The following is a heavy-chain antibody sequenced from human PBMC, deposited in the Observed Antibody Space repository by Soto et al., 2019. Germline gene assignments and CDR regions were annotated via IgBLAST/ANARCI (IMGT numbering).Heavy chain of an antibody. J-gene: IGHJ4*02. Sequence: EVQLLESGGGLVQPGGSLRLSCAASGFTFSSYGMSWVRQAPGKGLEWVSGLSGSGGSIYYADSVKGRFTVSRDNSNNTLYLQMNSMRVEDKAVDYCAKGDRYYYGAGPFEGDYWGQGTLVTVSS. D-gene: IGHD3-10*01. V-gene: IGHV3-23*01. CDR2: LSGSGGSI. CDR3: AKGDRYYYGAGPFEGDY. CDR1: GFTFSSYG.